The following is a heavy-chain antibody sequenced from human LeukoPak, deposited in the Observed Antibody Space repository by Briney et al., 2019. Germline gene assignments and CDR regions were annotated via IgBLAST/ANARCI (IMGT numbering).Heavy chain of an antibody. CDR1: GGSISSYY. D-gene: IGHD2-15*01. CDR2: IYYSGST. J-gene: IGHJ4*02. CDR3: ARIVPLGGEIDY. V-gene: IGHV4-59*01. Sequence: PSETLSLTCTVSGGSISSYYWSWIRQPPAKGLEWIGYIYYSGSTNYNPSLKSRVTISVDTSKNQFSLKLSSVTAADTAVYYCARIVPLGGEIDYWGQGTLVTVSS.